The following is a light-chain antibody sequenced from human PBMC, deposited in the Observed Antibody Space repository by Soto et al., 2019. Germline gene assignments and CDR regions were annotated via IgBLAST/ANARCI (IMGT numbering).Light chain of an antibody. J-gene: IGLJ1*01. Sequence: QSVLTQPPSVSGAPGQRVTISCTGSSSNIGAGYDVHWYQQLPGTAPKLPIYGNSNRPSGVPDRFSGSKSGTSASLAITGLQAEDEADYYCQSYDSSLSRYVFGTGTKLTVL. CDR1: SSNIGAGYD. CDR3: QSYDSSLSRYV. CDR2: GNS. V-gene: IGLV1-40*01.